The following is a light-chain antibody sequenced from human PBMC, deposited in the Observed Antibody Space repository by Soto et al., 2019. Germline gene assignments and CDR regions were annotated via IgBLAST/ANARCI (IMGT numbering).Light chain of an antibody. CDR2: LEGSGSY. Sequence: QDVVTQSSSASASLGSSVKLTCTLSSRHSSYSIAWHQQQPGKAPRYLMKLEGSGSYNKGSGVPDRFSGSSSGADRYLTISNLQSEDEADYYCETWDSNTHKVFGGGTKLTVL. CDR3: ETWDSNTHKV. CDR1: SRHSSYS. J-gene: IGLJ2*01. V-gene: IGLV4-60*03.